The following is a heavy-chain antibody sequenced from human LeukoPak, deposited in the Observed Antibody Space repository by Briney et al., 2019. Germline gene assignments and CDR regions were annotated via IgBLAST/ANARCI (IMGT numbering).Heavy chain of an antibody. D-gene: IGHD3-3*01. CDR2: IIPILGIA. CDR3: ARENQYYDFWSGYYTGSDNPNWFDP. J-gene: IGHJ5*02. V-gene: IGHV1-69*04. CDR1: GGTFSSYA. Sequence: ASVKVSCKASGGTFSSYAISWVRQAPGQGLEWMGRIIPILGIANYAQKFQGRVTITADKSTSTAYMELSSLRSEDTAVYYCARENQYYDFWSGYYTGSDNPNWFDPWGQGTLVTVSS.